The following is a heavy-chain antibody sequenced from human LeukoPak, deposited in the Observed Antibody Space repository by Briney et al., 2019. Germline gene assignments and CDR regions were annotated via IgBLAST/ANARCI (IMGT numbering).Heavy chain of an antibody. D-gene: IGHD3-3*02. J-gene: IGHJ6*04. V-gene: IGHV3-64*02. Sequence: GGSLSLSCAVSGFTFTNYAMHWVRQAPGKGLECVSGISYNGGSPYYAASVKGRFTISRENAKNTLHFEVGLLPARDLGVFFLARRFAAQLAFVDVWGKGTTVTICS. CDR1: GFTFTNYA. CDR2: ISYNGGSP. CDR3: ARRFAAQLAFVDV.